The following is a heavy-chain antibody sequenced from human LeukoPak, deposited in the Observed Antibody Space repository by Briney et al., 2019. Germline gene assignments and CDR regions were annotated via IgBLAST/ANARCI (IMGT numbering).Heavy chain of an antibody. CDR1: GYTFTSYG. D-gene: IGHD2-21*01. J-gene: IGHJ4*02. Sequence: ASVTLPCKASGYTFTSYGISWVRQAPGQGHEWMGWISAYNGNRNYAPRHQGRLTMTTDTSTSTGYMELRSLRSDDTAVYYCARDRHCGYWGQGTLVTVSS. V-gene: IGHV1-18*01. CDR2: ISAYNGNR. CDR3: ARDRHCGY.